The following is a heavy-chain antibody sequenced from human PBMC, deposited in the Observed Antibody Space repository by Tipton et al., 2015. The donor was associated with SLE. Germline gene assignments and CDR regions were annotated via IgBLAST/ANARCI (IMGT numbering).Heavy chain of an antibody. CDR3: ARVVAERLGLDF. Sequence: TLSLTCAVSGDSITSGYYWGWIRQPPGKGLEWVGFIYHNGATKYNPSLKNRLSISIDTTKNQFSLKLTSVTAADSAVYFCARVVAERLGLDFWGQGILVSVSS. CDR2: IYHNGAT. D-gene: IGHD3-16*01. J-gene: IGHJ4*02. V-gene: IGHV4-38-2*01. CDR1: GDSITSGYY.